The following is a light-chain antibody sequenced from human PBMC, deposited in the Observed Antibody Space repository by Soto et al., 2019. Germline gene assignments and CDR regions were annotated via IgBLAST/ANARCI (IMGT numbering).Light chain of an antibody. J-gene: IGKJ3*01. CDR2: DAS. V-gene: IGKV1-13*02. CDR1: QSISSA. CDR3: QQFNSSLLT. Sequence: AIQLTQSPSSLSASAGDRATITCRASQSISSALAWYQQKPGKAPKLLIYDASSLESGVPARFSGSGSGTDFTLTISSLQPEDFATYYCQQFNSSLLTFGPGTKVDIK.